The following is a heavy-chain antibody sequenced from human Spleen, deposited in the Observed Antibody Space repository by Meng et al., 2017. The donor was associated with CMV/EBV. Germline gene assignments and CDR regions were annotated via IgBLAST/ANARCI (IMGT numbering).Heavy chain of an antibody. CDR2: IIPILGIT. D-gene: IGHD2-2*01. V-gene: IGHV1-69*10. Sequence: SYAFSWVRQAPGQGLEWMGGIIPILGITNYAQKFQGRVTITADKSTSTAYMELSNLRSEDTAVYYCARAYCSSTSCYPPPRGSFDYWGQVTLVTVSS. J-gene: IGHJ4*02. CDR3: ARAYCSSTSCYPPPRGSFDY. CDR1: SYA.